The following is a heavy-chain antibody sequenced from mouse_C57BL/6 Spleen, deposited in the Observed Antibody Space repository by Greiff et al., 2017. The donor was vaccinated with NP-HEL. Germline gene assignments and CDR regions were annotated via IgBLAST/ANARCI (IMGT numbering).Heavy chain of an antibody. CDR3: ARRYSSRYAMDY. J-gene: IGHJ4*01. CDR2: ISNGGGST. D-gene: IGHD2-5*01. Sequence: EVKLMESGGGLVQPGGSLKLSCAASGFTFSDYYMYWVRQTPEKRLEWVAYISNGGGSTYYPDTVKGRFTISRDNAKNTRYLQMSRLKSEDTAMYYCARRYSSRYAMDYWGQGTSVTVSS. CDR1: GFTFSDYY. V-gene: IGHV5-12*01.